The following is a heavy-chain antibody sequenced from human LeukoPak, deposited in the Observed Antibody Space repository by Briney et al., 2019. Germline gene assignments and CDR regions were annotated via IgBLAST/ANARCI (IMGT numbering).Heavy chain of an antibody. J-gene: IGHJ5*02. V-gene: IGHV4-59*12. D-gene: IGHD2-2*01. CDR3: ASCAIFAVWFDP. CDR1: GGSISSYY. CDR2: IYYSGST. Sequence: SETLSLTCTVSGGSISSYYWSWIRQPPGKGLEWIGYIYYSGSTNYKSSLKSRVTISIDTSKNQFSLKLSSVTAADTAVYYCASCAIFAVWFDPWGQGTLVTVSS.